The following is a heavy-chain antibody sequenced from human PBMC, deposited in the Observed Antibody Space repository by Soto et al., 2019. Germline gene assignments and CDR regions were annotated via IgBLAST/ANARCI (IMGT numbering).Heavy chain of an antibody. CDR3: ARETMDIVLVTAAQVLDP. D-gene: IGHD2-2*03. V-gene: IGHV1-18*01. CDR1: GYTFTSYG. CDR2: ISAYNGNT. Sequence: ASVKVSCKASGYTFTSYGISWVRQAPGQGLEWMGWISAYNGNTNYAQKLQGRVTMTTDTSTSTAYMELRSLRSDDTAVYYCARETMDIVLVTAAQVLDPWGQGTLVTVSS. J-gene: IGHJ5*02.